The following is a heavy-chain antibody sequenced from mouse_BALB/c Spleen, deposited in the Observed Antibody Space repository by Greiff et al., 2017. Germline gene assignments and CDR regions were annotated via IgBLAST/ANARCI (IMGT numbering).Heavy chain of an antibody. J-gene: IGHJ4*01. Sequence: EVKVVESGTVLARPGASVKMSCKASGYTFTSYWMHWVKQRPGQGLEWIGAIYPGNSDTSYNQKFKGKAKLTAVTSTSTAYMELSSLTNEDSAVYYCTRIVYYGNYYAMDYWGQGTSVTVSS. CDR2: IYPGNSDT. V-gene: IGHV1-5*01. D-gene: IGHD2-1*01. CDR1: GYTFTSYW. CDR3: TRIVYYGNYYAMDY.